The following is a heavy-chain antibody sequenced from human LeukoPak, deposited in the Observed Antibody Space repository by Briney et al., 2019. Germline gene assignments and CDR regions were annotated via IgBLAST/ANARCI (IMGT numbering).Heavy chain of an antibody. J-gene: IGHJ4*02. CDR1: GDSVSSDSAA. CDR2: TYYRSKWYN. Sequence: SQTLSLTCAISGDSVSSDSAAWNWIRASPSRGLEWLGKTYYRSKWYNDYAGSVKSRITINPDTSKNQFSLQLNSVIPEDTAVYYCVRGVAATGFDSWGQGTLVTVSS. D-gene: IGHD6-13*01. V-gene: IGHV6-1*01. CDR3: VRGVAATGFDS.